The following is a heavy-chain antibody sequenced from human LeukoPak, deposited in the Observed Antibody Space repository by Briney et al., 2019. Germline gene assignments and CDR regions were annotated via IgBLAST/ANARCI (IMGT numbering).Heavy chain of an antibody. CDR1: GFTVSSNY. D-gene: IGHD3-22*01. CDR2: ISSSSSTI. Sequence: PGGSLRLSCAASGFTVSSNYMSWVRQAPGKGLEWVSYISSSSSTIYYADSVKGRFTISRDNAKNSLYLQMNSLRDEDTAVYYCARDHYYDSSGYQGLAFDYWGQGTLVTVSS. J-gene: IGHJ4*02. V-gene: IGHV3-48*02. CDR3: ARDHYYDSSGYQGLAFDY.